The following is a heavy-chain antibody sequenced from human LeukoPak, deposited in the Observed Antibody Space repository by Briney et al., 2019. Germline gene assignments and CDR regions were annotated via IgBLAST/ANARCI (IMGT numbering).Heavy chain of an antibody. CDR3: ATDNSYGSGSYYT. CDR2: IYYSGNT. CDR1: GGSIGSYY. J-gene: IGHJ4*02. D-gene: IGHD3-10*01. Sequence: SETLSLTCTVSGGSIGSYYWSWIRQPPGKGLEWIGYIYYSGNTNYNPSLKSRVTISVDTSKNQFSLKLSSVTAADTAVYYCATDNSYGSGSYYTWGQGTLVTVSS. V-gene: IGHV4-59*01.